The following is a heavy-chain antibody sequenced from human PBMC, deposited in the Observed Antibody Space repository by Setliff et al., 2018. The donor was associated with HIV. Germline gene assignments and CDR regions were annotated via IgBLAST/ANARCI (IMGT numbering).Heavy chain of an antibody. CDR2: VETIGST. CDR3: ARVVYGGDSLGRYFQH. Sequence: PSETLSLTCTVFGGSIDGASYYWTWIRQPAGKGLEWIGHVETIGSTNYNPSLRGRATISIDTFKNQFSLTLRSVTAADTAVYYCARVVYGGDSLGRYFQHWGQGTLVTVSS. D-gene: IGHD1-20*01. CDR1: GGSIDGASYY. J-gene: IGHJ1*01. V-gene: IGHV4-61*09.